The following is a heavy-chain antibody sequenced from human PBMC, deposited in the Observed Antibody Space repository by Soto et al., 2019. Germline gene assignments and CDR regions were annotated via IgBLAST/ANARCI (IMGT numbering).Heavy chain of an antibody. CDR1: GFTVSSNY. CDR2: IYSGGST. V-gene: IGHV3-66*01. D-gene: IGHD6-19*01. CDR3: ARVPEYSSGWKKGMPYYYYYMDV. J-gene: IGHJ6*03. Sequence: GGSLRLSCAASGFTVSSNYMSWVRQAPGKGLEWVSVIYSGGSTYYADSVKGRFTISRDNSKNTLYLQMNSLRAEDTAVYYCARVPEYSSGWKKGMPYYYYYMDVWGKGTTVTVSS.